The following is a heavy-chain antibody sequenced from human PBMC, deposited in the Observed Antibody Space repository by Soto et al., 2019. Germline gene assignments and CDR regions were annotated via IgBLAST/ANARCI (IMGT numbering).Heavy chain of an antibody. CDR1: GGSISSSNW. CDR3: ASNQDFYDSSGHYY. D-gene: IGHD3-22*01. J-gene: IGHJ4*02. Sequence: SETLSLTCAVSGGSISSSNWWSWVRQPPGKGLEWIGEIYHSGSTNYNPSLKSRATISVDKSKNQFSLKLNSVTAADTAVYYCASNQDFYDSSGHYYWGQGTLVTVSS. V-gene: IGHV4-4*02. CDR2: IYHSGST.